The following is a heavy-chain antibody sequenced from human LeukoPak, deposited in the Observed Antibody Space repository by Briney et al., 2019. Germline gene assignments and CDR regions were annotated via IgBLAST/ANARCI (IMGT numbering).Heavy chain of an antibody. V-gene: IGHV1-8*01. CDR1: GYTFTSYD. CDR3: ARVRISRSRYNWNYVWFDP. D-gene: IGHD1-7*01. J-gene: IGHJ5*02. CDR2: MNPNSGKT. Sequence: VASVKVSCKASGYTFTSYDINWVRQAPGQGLEWMGWMNPNSGKTGYAQKFQGRVTMTRNTSISTAYMELSSLRSEDTAVYYCARVRISRSRYNWNYVWFDPWGQGTLVTVSS.